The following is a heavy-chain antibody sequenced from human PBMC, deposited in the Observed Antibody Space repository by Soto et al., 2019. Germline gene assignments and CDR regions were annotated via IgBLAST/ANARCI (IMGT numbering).Heavy chain of an antibody. D-gene: IGHD2-21*01. CDR1: GWSFSGYY. V-gene: IGHV4-34*01. CDR2: INHSGST. Sequence: SETLSLTCAVYGWSFSGYYWTWIRQPPGTGLEWIGEINHSGSTNYNPSLKSRVTISVDTSKNQFSLKLTSVTAADTAVYYCARDKIAGLFDYWGQGNLVTVX. CDR3: ARDKIAGLFDY. J-gene: IGHJ4*02.